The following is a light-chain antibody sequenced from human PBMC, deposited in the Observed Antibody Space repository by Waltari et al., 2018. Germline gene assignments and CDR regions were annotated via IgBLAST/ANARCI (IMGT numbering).Light chain of an antibody. V-gene: IGKV3-20*01. CDR2: STF. Sequence: EIVLTQSPGTLSLSPGERATLSCRASQSVSSNYVAWYQRKPGQPPRLLIHSTFRRATGIPDRFSGSGSGTDFTLTITRLERDDFAVYYCQQYGGTPYTFGQGTNLEIK. CDR1: QSVSSNY. J-gene: IGKJ2*01. CDR3: QQYGGTPYT.